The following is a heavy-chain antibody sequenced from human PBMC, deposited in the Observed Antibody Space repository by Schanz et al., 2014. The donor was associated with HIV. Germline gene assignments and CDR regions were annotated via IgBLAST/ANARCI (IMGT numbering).Heavy chain of an antibody. J-gene: IGHJ2*01. CDR1: GGTFTNYA. D-gene: IGHD1-26*01. Sequence: QVQLVQSGAEVKKPGSSVMVSCKTSGGTFTNYAISWVRQAPGQGLQWMGGIIPFFGTGNYAQTLQGRLTITADESTGTAYMDLTSLRYEDTALYYCAASMYNGSYGTHYYFDLWGRGTLVTVSS. V-gene: IGHV1-69*12. CDR2: IIPFFGTG. CDR3: AASMYNGSYGTHYYFDL.